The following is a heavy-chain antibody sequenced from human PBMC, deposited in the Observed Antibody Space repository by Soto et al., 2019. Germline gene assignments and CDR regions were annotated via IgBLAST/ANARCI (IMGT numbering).Heavy chain of an antibody. J-gene: IGHJ6*02. Sequence: SETLSLTCTVSGGSISSGDYYWSWIRQPPGKGLEWIGYIYYSGSTYYNPSLKSRVTISVDTSKNQFSLKLSSVTAADTAVYYCAREPAGSGYYSLPYYHGMDVWGQGTTVTVSS. CDR2: IYYSGST. V-gene: IGHV4-30-4*01. CDR3: AREPAGSGYYSLPYYHGMDV. D-gene: IGHD3-3*01. CDR1: GGSISSGDYY.